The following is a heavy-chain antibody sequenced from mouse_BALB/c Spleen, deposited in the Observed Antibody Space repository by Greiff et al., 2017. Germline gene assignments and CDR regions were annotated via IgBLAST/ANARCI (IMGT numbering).Heavy chain of an antibody. V-gene: IGHV3-8*02. CDR2: ISYSGST. CDR3: ARFIANSYAMDY. D-gene: IGHD4-1*01. CDR1: GYSFTSCY. Sequence: EVQLQQSGPSLVKPSQSLSLTCSVSGYSFTSCYWNWVRQFPGKKLEYMGYISYSGSTYYNPYLKSGISITRDTSTTQYYLQLNSVTTADTATYYSARFIANSYAMDYGGQGTSVTVSS. J-gene: IGHJ4*01.